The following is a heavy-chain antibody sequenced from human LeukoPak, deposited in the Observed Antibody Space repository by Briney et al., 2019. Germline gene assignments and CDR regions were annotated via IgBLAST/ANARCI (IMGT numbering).Heavy chain of an antibody. V-gene: IGHV3-23*01. J-gene: IGHJ4*02. CDR3: AKDRGGSYSYGSLSEYYFDY. Sequence: GGSLRLSCAASGFTFSSYAMSWVRQAPGKGLEWVSAISGSGGSTYYADSVKGRFTISRDNSKNTLYLQMNSLRAEDTAVYYCAKDRGGSYSYGSLSEYYFDYWGQGTLVTVSS. CDR1: GFTFSSYA. CDR2: ISGSGGST. D-gene: IGHD5-18*01.